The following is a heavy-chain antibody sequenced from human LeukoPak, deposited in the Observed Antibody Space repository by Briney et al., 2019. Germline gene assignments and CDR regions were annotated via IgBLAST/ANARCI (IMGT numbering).Heavy chain of an antibody. CDR1: GFTFSSYW. V-gene: IGHV3-7*01. D-gene: IGHD3-10*01. J-gene: IGHJ4*02. CDR2: IKQGGSEK. CDR3: AREGYYGSGSPPSLYFDY. Sequence: GGSLRLSCAASGFTFSSYWMTWVRQAPGKGLEWVANIKQGGSEKYYVDSVKGRFTISRDNAKNSLYLQMNSLRAEDTAVYFCAREGYYGSGSPPSLYFDYWGQGTLVTVSS.